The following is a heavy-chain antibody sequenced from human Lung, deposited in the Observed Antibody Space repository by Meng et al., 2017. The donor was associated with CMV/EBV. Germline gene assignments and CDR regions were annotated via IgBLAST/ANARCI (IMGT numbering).Heavy chain of an antibody. CDR2: INHSGST. CDR1: GGSFSAYY. V-gene: IGHV4-34*01. J-gene: IGHJ4*02. CDR3: ARGGDYGDGGFDY. Sequence: SETLSLTCAVYGGSFSAYYWNWIRQPPGKGLEWIGEINHSGSTNYNPSLKSRVTISVDTSKNQFSLKLSSVTAADTAVYSCARGGDYGDGGFDYWGQGTLVTVSS. D-gene: IGHD4-17*01.